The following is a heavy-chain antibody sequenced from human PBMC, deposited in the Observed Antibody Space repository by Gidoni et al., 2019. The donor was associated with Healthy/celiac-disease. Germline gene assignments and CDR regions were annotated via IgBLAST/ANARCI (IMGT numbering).Heavy chain of an antibody. J-gene: IGHJ4*02. CDR1: GFPFGHYA. CDR2: ISGSAGST. CDR3: AKDQGYCDGCGYRFDY. Sequence: EVQLLESGGGLVQPGGSLRLSCAASGFPFGHYAMNWVRQAPGKGLEWVSSISGSAGSTYYADSVKGRFTISRDNSKNTLSLQMNSLRAEDTAVYFCAKDQGYCDGCGYRFDYWGQGTLVTVSS. V-gene: IGHV3-23*01. D-gene: IGHD3-22*01.